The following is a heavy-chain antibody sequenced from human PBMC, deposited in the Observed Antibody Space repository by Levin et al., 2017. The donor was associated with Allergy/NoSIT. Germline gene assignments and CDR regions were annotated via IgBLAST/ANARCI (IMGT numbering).Heavy chain of an antibody. V-gene: IGHV3-23*01. Sequence: GGSLRLSCAASGFTFSSYAMSWVRQAPGKGLEWVSAISGSGGSTYYADSVKGRFTISRDNSKNTLYLQMNSLRAEDTAVYYCAKDQGYYGSGSSGGLNWFDPWGQGTLVTVSS. J-gene: IGHJ5*02. CDR3: AKDQGYYGSGSSGGLNWFDP. D-gene: IGHD3-10*01. CDR2: ISGSGGST. CDR1: GFTFSSYA.